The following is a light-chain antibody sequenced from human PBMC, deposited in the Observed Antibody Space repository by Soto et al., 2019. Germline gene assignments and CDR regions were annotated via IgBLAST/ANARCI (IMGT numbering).Light chain of an antibody. CDR3: HEYNTWPWT. CDR1: QSVSSN. V-gene: IGKV3-15*01. CDR2: GAS. J-gene: IGKJ1*01. Sequence: EILMTQSPSTLSVSPGERATLSCRASQSVSSNLAWYQQKPGQAPRLLIYGASTRATGIPARFRGSGSGTEFILTISSLQSEDFEVYYCHEYNTWPWTFGQGTKVDIK.